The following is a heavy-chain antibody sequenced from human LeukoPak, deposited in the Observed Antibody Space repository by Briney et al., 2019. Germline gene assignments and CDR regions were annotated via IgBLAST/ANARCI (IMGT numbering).Heavy chain of an antibody. J-gene: IGHJ2*01. CDR2: INHSGST. CDR3: ARGQDYDYVWGSCRWYFDL. CDR1: GGSFGGYY. Sequence: PSETLSLTCAVYGGSFGGYYWSWIRQPPGKGLEGIGEINHSGSTNYNPSLTSRVTISVDTSKNQFSLKLSSVTAADTAVYYCARGQDYDYVWGSCRWYFDLWGRGTPVTVSS. V-gene: IGHV4-34*01. D-gene: IGHD3-16*02.